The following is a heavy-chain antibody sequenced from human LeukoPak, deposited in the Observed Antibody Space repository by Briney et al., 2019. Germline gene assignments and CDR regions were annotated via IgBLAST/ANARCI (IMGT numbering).Heavy chain of an antibody. CDR2: ISSSSSTI. J-gene: IGHJ5*01. V-gene: IGHV3-48*01. Sequence: GGSLRLSCAASGFTFSSYSMNRVRQAPGKGLEWVSYISSSSSTIYYADSVKGRFTISRDNAKNSLYLQMNSLKTEDTAVYYCARGSSGSHPNFDSWGQGTLVTVSS. D-gene: IGHD3-22*01. CDR3: ARGSSGSHPNFDS. CDR1: GFTFSSYS.